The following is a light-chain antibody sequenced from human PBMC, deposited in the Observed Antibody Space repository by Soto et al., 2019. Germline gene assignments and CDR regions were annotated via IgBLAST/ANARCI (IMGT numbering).Light chain of an antibody. V-gene: IGKV1-5*03. J-gene: IGKJ2*01. CDR1: QSVGSN. Sequence: DIQMTQSPSTLSASVGDRVTISCRASQSVGSNLAWYQQKPGKVPKLLIFQASTLEPGVPSRFSGSGSGTEFILSISSLQPDDFATYYYQHYDVYPYAFGQGTKVEIK. CDR3: QHYDVYPYA. CDR2: QAS.